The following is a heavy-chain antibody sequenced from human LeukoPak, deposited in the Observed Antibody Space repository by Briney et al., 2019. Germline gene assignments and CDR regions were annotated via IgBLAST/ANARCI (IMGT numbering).Heavy chain of an antibody. J-gene: IGHJ4*02. V-gene: IGHV3-30*02. Sequence: GGSLRLSCAASGFSFNGYGMHWVRQAPGKGLEWVAFIRYDGSNKYYADSVKGRFTISRDNSKSSLYLQMNSLRAEDTAVYYCARSYYGSGSHALDYWGQGTLVTVSS. D-gene: IGHD3-10*01. CDR2: IRYDGSNK. CDR1: GFSFNGYG. CDR3: ARSYYGSGSHALDY.